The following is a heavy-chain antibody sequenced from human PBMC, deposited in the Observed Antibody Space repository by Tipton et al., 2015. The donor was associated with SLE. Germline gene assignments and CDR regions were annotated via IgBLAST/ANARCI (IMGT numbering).Heavy chain of an antibody. CDR2: IYASGTT. Sequence: TLSLTCTVSGGSISSYYWSWIRQPAGKGLEWIGRIYASGTTNYSPSLKSRVTMSVDTSKNQFSLKLNSVTAADTAVYYCARGYCNSTSCSPGDYWGQGTLVTVSS. J-gene: IGHJ4*02. V-gene: IGHV4-4*07. D-gene: IGHD2-2*01. CDR3: ARGYCNSTSCSPGDY. CDR1: GGSISSYY.